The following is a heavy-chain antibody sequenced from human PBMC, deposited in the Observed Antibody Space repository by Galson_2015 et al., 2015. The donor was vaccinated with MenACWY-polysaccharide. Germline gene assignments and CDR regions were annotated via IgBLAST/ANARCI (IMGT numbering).Heavy chain of an antibody. J-gene: IGHJ4*02. CDR1: GYSYTSYW. CDR3: VRHLYADF. CDR2: IYPSDSDT. D-gene: IGHD2-2*02. V-gene: IGHV5-51*01. Sequence: QSGAEVKKPGESLTISCKGSGYSYTSYWLGWVRQMPGKGMEWMGMIYPSDSDTRYSPSFQGQVTISADKSISTAYLQWSSLRASDTAIYYCVRHLYADFWGQGTLVTVSS.